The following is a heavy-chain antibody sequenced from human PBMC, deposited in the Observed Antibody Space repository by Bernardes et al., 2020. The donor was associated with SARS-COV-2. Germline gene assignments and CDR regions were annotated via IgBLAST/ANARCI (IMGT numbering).Heavy chain of an antibody. D-gene: IGHD4-17*01. CDR3: ARGPQGDYSYYFDY. V-gene: IGHV4-34*01. CDR1: GGSFSGYY. Sequence: SETLSLTCAVYGGSFSGYYWSWIRQPPGKGLEWIGEINHSGSTNYNPSLKSRVTISVDTSKNQFSLKLSSVTAADTAVYYCARGPQGDYSYYFDYWGQGTLVTVSS. CDR2: INHSGST. J-gene: IGHJ4*02.